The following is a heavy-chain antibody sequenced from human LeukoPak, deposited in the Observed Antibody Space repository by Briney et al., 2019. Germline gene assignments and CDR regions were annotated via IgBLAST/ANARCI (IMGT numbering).Heavy chain of an antibody. CDR3: TRRAARWQFDL. J-gene: IGHJ2*01. V-gene: IGHV3-9*01. CDR1: GFNFDDYA. D-gene: IGHD5-24*01. CDR2: INWKTGNG. Sequence: RPGGSLRLSCAVSGFNFDDYAMRWVRHAPGRGLEWVSGINWKTGNGIYADSVKGRFTISRDNAKNSLYLQMSSLRAEDTALYYCTRRAARWQFDLWGRGTLLTVSS.